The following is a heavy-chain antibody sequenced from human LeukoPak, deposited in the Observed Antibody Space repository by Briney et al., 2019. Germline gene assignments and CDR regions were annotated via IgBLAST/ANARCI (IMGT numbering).Heavy chain of an antibody. CDR2: INHSGTT. CDR3: AEAGYYDSSGHYYFDY. CDR1: GGSFSGYY. V-gene: IGHV4-34*01. Sequence: SETLSPTCAVYGGSFSGYYWSWIRQPPGKGLEWIGEINHSGTTNYNPSLRSRVTISIDTSKNQFSLNLSSVTAADTAVYYCAEAGYYDSSGHYYFDYWGQGTLVTVSS. J-gene: IGHJ4*02. D-gene: IGHD3-22*01.